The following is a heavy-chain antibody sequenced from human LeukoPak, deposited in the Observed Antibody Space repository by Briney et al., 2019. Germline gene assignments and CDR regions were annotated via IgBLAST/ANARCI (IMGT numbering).Heavy chain of an antibody. CDR3: AKDRLSITMVRGVIISFDY. CDR2: ISWNSGSI. V-gene: IGHV3-9*01. CDR1: GFTFDDYA. Sequence: GGSLRLSCAASGFTFDDYAMHWVRQAPGKGLEWVSGISWNSGSIGYADSVKGRFTISRDNSKNTLYLQMNSLRAEDTAVYYCAKDRLSITMVRGVIISFDYWGQGTLVTVSS. D-gene: IGHD3-10*01. J-gene: IGHJ4*02.